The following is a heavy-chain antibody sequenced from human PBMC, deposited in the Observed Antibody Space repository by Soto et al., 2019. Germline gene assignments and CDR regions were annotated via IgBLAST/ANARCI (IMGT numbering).Heavy chain of an antibody. Sequence: QVQLVQSGAEVKKPGSSVKVSCKASGGTFSSYAISWVRQAPGQGLEWMGGIIPISGTANYAQKFQGRVTITADEYPSTAYMELISLRSEDTAVYYCARSQGSSTSLEIYYYYYYGMDVWGQGTTVTVSS. CDR2: IIPISGTA. V-gene: IGHV1-69*01. J-gene: IGHJ6*02. CDR1: GGTFSSYA. D-gene: IGHD2-2*01. CDR3: ARSQGSSTSLEIYYYYYYGMDV.